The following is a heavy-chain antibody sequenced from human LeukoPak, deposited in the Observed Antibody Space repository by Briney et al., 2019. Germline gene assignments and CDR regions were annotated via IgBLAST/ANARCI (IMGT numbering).Heavy chain of an antibody. Sequence: GGSLRLSCAASGFTVSSNYMSWVRQAPGKGLEWVSVIYSGGSTYYADSVKGRFTISRDNSKNTLYLQMNSLRAEDTAVYYCAGATYYYAPDYWGQGTLVTVSS. V-gene: IGHV3-66*02. D-gene: IGHD3-10*01. CDR3: AGATYYYAPDY. CDR2: IYSGGST. CDR1: GFTVSSNY. J-gene: IGHJ4*02.